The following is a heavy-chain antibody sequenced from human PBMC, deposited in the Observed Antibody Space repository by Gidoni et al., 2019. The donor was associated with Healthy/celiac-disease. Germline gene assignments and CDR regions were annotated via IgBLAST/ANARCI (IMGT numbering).Heavy chain of an antibody. CDR1: GGSISRGSYY. V-gene: IGHV4-61*02. CDR3: ARSFQDWFDP. Sequence: QVQLQASGPGLVKPSQTLSLTCTASGGSISRGSYYWSWIRQPAGKGLEWIGRIYTSGSTNYNPSLKSRVTISVDTSKNQFSLKLSSVTAADTAVYYWARSFQDWFDPWGQGTLVTVSS. J-gene: IGHJ5*02. CDR2: IYTSGST.